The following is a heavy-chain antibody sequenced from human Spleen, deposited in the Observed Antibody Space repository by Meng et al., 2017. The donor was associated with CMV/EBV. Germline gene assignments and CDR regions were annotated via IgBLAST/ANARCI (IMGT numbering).Heavy chain of an antibody. CDR3: ARVGYSSSSMDY. CDR2: INQDGSVE. Sequence: GESLKISCAASGFTFSNYWMSWVRQAPGKGLEWVANINQDGSVEYYVDSVRGRFTISRDNAKKLVYLQMNSLRADDASVYFCARVGYSSSSMDYWGQGTRVTVSS. J-gene: IGHJ4*02. D-gene: IGHD6-6*01. V-gene: IGHV3-7*01. CDR1: GFTFSNYW.